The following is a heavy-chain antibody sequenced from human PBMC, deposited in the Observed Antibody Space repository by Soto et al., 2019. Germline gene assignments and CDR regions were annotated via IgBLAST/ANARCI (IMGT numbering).Heavy chain of an antibody. CDR1: GFSLSTSGVG. CDR2: IYWDDDK. CDR3: ARRFEWNDLEPRSINWFDP. J-gene: IGHJ5*02. V-gene: IGHV2-5*02. D-gene: IGHD1-1*01. Sequence: ASGPTLVNPTQTLTLTCTFSGFSLSTSGVGVGWIRQPPGKALEWLALIYWDDDKRYSPSLKSRLTITKDTSKNQVVLTMTNMDPVDTATYYCARRFEWNDLEPRSINWFDPWGQGTLVTVYS.